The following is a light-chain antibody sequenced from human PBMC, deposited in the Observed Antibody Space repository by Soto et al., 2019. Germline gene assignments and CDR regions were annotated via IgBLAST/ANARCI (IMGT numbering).Light chain of an antibody. CDR3: QQSYSAPPLT. CDR2: GAS. Sequence: DLQMTQSPSSLSASVGDRVTITCRASQNIDIFLSWYHQKPGRAPDLLIYGASTLHSGVPSRFSGSGSGTDFSLTISSLQPEDVGTYYCQQSYSAPPLTFGAGTKVDIK. J-gene: IGKJ4*01. CDR1: QNIDIF. V-gene: IGKV1-39*01.